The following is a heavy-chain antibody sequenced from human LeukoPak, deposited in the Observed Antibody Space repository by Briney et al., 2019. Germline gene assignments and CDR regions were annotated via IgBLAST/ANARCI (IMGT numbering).Heavy chain of an antibody. J-gene: IGHJ4*02. CDR3: ARSSGWKYNIDY. CDR1: EYTFTGYY. V-gene: IGHV1-2*02. D-gene: IGHD6-19*01. Sequence: RASVKVSCKASEYTFTGYYMHWVRQAPGQGLVWMGWINPNSGGTNYAQKFQGRVTMTRDTSISTSYMELSRLRSDDTAMYYCARSSGWKYNIDYWGQGTLVTVSS. CDR2: INPNSGGT.